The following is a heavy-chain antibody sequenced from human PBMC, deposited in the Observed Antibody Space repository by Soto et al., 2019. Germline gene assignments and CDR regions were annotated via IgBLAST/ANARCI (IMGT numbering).Heavy chain of an antibody. CDR3: ARRRGGNSYNWFDP. CDR2: IIPIFGTA. V-gene: IGHV1-69*01. CDR1: GGTFSSYA. Sequence: QGQLVQSGAEVKKPGSSVKVSCKASGGTFSSYAISSVRQAPGQGLEWMGGIIPIFGTANYAQKFQGRVTITADESTSTAYMELSSLRSDDTAVYYCARRRGGNSYNWFDPWGQGTLVTVSS. J-gene: IGHJ5*02. D-gene: IGHD2-21*02.